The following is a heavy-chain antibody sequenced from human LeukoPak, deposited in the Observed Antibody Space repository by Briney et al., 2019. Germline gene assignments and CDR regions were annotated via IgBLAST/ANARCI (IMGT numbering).Heavy chain of an antibody. CDR1: GGSFSGYY. CDR3: ARGLSRLRRGSFDH. Sequence: PSETLSLTCAVYGGSFSGYYWSWIRQPPGKGLECIGEINHSGSTNYNPSLKSRVTISVDTSKNQFSLELSSVTAADTAVYYCARGLSRLRRGSFDHWGQGTLVTVSS. V-gene: IGHV4-34*01. J-gene: IGHJ5*02. D-gene: IGHD4-17*01. CDR2: INHSGST.